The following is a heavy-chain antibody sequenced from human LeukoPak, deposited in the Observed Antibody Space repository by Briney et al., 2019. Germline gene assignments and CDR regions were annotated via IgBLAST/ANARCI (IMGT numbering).Heavy chain of an antibody. J-gene: IGHJ4*02. CDR1: GFTFSSYA. D-gene: IGHD2-2*01. Sequence: PGGSLRLSCAASGFTFSSYAMSWVRQAPGKGLEWVSAISGSGGSTYYADSVKGRFTISRDSSKNTLYLQMNSLRAEDTAVYYCAKDKSSTRVVVPAAEYWGQGTLVTVSS. CDR2: ISGSGGST. V-gene: IGHV3-23*01. CDR3: AKDKSSTRVVVPAAEY.